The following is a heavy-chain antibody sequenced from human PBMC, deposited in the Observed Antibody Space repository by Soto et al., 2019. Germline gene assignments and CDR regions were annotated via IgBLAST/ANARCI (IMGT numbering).Heavy chain of an antibody. J-gene: IGHJ4*02. CDR2: INPNSGAT. V-gene: IGHV1-2*04. CDR1: GYTFTGYY. CDR3: ARAVVTTTPNFDY. Sequence: QVQLVQSGAEVKKPGASVKVSCKPSGYTFTGYYIHWVRQAPGQGLEWMGWINPNSGATNYAQKLQGWVTMTRDTSTSTAYMELSSLRSDDTALYYCARAVVTTTPNFDYWGQGTLVTVSS. D-gene: IGHD5-12*01.